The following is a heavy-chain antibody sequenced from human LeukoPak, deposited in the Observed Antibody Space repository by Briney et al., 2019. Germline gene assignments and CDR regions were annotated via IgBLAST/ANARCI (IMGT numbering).Heavy chain of an antibody. J-gene: IGHJ4*02. V-gene: IGHV3-21*01. CDR2: ISTTSSYI. D-gene: IGHD4-17*01. Sequence: GGSLRLSCAASGFTFGSFGMNWVGQAPGKGLEWVSSISTTSSYIYYADSVKGRFTVSRDNAKRSLYLQMNRLIAESQTVFYFSRLFSYGDYGGGGDYWGQGTLVTVSS. CDR3: SRLFSYGDYGGGGDY. CDR1: GFTFGSFG.